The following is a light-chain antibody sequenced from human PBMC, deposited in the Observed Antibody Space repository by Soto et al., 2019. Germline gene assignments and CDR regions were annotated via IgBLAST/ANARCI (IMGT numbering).Light chain of an antibody. Sequence: EIVMTQSPATLSVSPGGRAPLYCRASQSVSSNLAWYQQKPGQAPRLLIYGASTRATGIPARFSGSGSGTEFTLTISSLQSEDFAVYYCQQYNNWPWTFGQGTKVDIK. CDR3: QQYNNWPWT. V-gene: IGKV3-15*01. J-gene: IGKJ1*01. CDR2: GAS. CDR1: QSVSSN.